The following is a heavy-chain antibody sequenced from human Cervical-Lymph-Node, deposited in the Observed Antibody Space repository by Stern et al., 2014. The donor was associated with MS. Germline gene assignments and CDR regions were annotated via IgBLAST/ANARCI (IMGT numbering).Heavy chain of an antibody. CDR3: ARNRHGYYYYGMDV. CDR1: GFTFSSYD. CDR2: IGTAVDT. J-gene: IGHJ6*02. D-gene: IGHD1-14*01. V-gene: IGHV3-13*01. Sequence: EVQLVESGGGLVQPGGSLRLSCAASGFTFSSYDMHWVRQATGKGLEWGSAIGTAVDTYYPGSVKGRFTIPRKNAKTPLYLQMNSLRAGDTAVYYCARNRHGYYYYGMDVWGQGTTVTVSS.